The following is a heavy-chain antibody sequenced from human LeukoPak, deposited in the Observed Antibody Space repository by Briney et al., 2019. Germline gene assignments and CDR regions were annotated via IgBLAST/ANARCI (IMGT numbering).Heavy chain of an antibody. V-gene: IGHV6-1*01. CDR3: ARDVGATGWHTYDY. CDR2: TYYRSKWYN. CDR1: GDSVSSNNGA. Sequence: SQTLSLTCAISGDSVSSNNGAWNWIRQSPSRGLEWLGRTYYRSKWYNDYAGSFISRITISPDTSKNQFSLQLDSVTPEDTAVYYCARDVGATGWHTYDYWGQGTLVTVSS. D-gene: IGHD3-9*01. J-gene: IGHJ4*02.